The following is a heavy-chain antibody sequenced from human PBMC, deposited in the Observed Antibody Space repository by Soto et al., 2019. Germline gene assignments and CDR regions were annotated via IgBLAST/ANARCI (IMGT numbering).Heavy chain of an antibody. CDR2: TYYRSKWYN. D-gene: IGHD2-2*02. V-gene: IGHV6-1*01. Sequence: SQTLSLTCVTSGDSVSSNSAAWNWIRQSPSRGLEWLGRTYYRSKWYNDYAVSVKSRITINPDTSKNQFSLQLNSVTPEDTAVYYCARWAGVVVPAAIHPFYYYGMDVWGQGTTVTVSS. J-gene: IGHJ6*02. CDR1: GDSVSSNSAA. CDR3: ARWAGVVVPAAIHPFYYYGMDV.